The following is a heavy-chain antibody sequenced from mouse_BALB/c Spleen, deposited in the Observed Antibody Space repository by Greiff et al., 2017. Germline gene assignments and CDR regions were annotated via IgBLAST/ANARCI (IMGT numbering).Heavy chain of an antibody. CDR1: GYSITSDYA. D-gene: IGHD2-10*02. Sequence: EVKLVESGPGLVKPSQSLSLTCTVTGYSITSDYAWNWIRQFPGNKLEWMGYISYSGSTSYNPSLKSRISITRDTSKNQFFLQLNSVTTEDTATYYCARGGYGNYDYWGQGTTLTVSS. CDR3: ARGGYGNYDY. V-gene: IGHV3-2*02. J-gene: IGHJ2*01. CDR2: ISYSGST.